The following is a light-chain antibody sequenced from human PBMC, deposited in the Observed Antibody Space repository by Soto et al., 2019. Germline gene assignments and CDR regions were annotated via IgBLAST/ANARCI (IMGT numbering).Light chain of an antibody. CDR2: WAS. Sequence: DIVMTQSPDSLAVSLGEXATINCKSSQSVLYSSNNRNYLAWYQQKPGQPPKLLIYWASTRESGVPDRFSGSGSGTDFTLTFSSLQPEDVAVYYCQQYYSTPLTFGGGTKLDIK. CDR3: QQYYSTPLT. CDR1: QSVLYSSNNRNY. V-gene: IGKV4-1*01. J-gene: IGKJ4*01.